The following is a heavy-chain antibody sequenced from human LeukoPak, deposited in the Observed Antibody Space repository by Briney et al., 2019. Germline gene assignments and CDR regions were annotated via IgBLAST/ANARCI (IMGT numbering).Heavy chain of an antibody. CDR2: ISSSSSTI. D-gene: IGHD3-22*01. V-gene: IGHV3-48*01. Sequence: GGSLRLSCAASGFTFSSYSMNWVRQAPGKGLEWVSYISSSSSTIYYADSVKGRFTISRDNAKNSLYLQMNSLRAEDTAVYYCAKSTMIVVVPFDYWGQGTLVTVSS. J-gene: IGHJ4*02. CDR3: AKSTMIVVVPFDY. CDR1: GFTFSSYS.